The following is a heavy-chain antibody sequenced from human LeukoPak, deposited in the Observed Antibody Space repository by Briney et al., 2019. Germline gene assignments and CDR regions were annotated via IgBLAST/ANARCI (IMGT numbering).Heavy chain of an antibody. V-gene: IGHV1-46*01. CDR3: ARDLGRDITIFGVVIPNFDY. CDR1: GYTFTSYY. CDR2: INPSGGST. Sequence: GASVKVSCKASGYTFTSYYMHWVRQAPGQGLEWKGIINPSGGSTSYAQKLQGRVTMTRDTSTSTVYMELSSLRSEDTAVYYCARDLGRDITIFGVVIPNFDYWGQGTLVTVSS. D-gene: IGHD3-3*01. J-gene: IGHJ4*02.